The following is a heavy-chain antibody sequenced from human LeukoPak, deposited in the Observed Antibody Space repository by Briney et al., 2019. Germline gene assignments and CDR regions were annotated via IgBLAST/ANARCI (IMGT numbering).Heavy chain of an antibody. CDR1: GFTFSSYS. J-gene: IGHJ4*02. Sequence: PGGSLRLSCAASGFTFSSYSMNWVRQAPGKGLEWVSYISSSSSTIYYADSVKGRFTISRDNAKNSLYLQMNSLRAEDTAVYYCARTLNYYDSSDYPYSFDYWGQGTLVTVSS. CDR3: ARTLNYYDSSDYPYSFDY. D-gene: IGHD3-22*01. CDR2: ISSSSSTI. V-gene: IGHV3-48*01.